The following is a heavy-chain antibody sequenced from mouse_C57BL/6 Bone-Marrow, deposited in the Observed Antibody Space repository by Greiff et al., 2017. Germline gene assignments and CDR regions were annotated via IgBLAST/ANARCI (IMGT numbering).Heavy chain of an antibody. CDR1: GYTFTDYT. CDR3: ARSLYGNGFAY. CDR2: IYPRDGST. Sequence: VQLQQSDAELVKPGASVKISCKVSGYTFTDYTIHWLKQRPEQGLEWIGYIYPRDGSTNYNEKFKGQATLTADQSYSTAYMQFNNLTSEDSAVYYCARSLYGNGFAYWGQGTLVTVSA. V-gene: IGHV1-78*01. D-gene: IGHD2-1*01. J-gene: IGHJ3*01.